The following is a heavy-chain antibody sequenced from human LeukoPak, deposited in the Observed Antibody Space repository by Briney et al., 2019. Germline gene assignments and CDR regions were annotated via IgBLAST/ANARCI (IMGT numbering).Heavy chain of an antibody. Sequence: PSETLSLTCTVSGGSISSYYWSWLRQPPGKGLEWIGYIYYSGSTNYNPSLKSRVTMSVDTSKDQFSLKLSSVTAADTAVYYCARDGGKATREFDYWGQGTLVTVSS. CDR3: ARDGGKATREFDY. D-gene: IGHD1-26*01. CDR1: GGSISSYY. J-gene: IGHJ4*02. CDR2: IYYSGST. V-gene: IGHV4-59*12.